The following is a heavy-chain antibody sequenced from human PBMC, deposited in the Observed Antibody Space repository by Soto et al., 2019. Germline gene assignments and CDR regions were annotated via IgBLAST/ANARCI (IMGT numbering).Heavy chain of an antibody. D-gene: IGHD3-10*01. V-gene: IGHV1-18*01. J-gene: IGHJ3*02. CDR3: ARVWYDGNSGAFDI. CDR2: ISAYNGNT. Sequence: QGQLVQSVGEVKKPGASLKVSCKASGYNFILHGISWVRQAPGQGLEWMGWISAYNGNTNYAQNCQDRVTMTTCPSTSTVNMELRSLRSDDTAVYYCARVWYDGNSGAFDIWGQGTKVTVSS. CDR1: GYNFILHG.